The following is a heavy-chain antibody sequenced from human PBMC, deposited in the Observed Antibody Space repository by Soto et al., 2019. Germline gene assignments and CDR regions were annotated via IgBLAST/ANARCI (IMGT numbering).Heavy chain of an antibody. CDR2: IYYSGST. J-gene: IGHJ4*02. V-gene: IGHV4-59*08. CDR1: GGSISSYY. D-gene: IGHD1-1*01. Sequence: QVQLQESGPGLVKPSETLSLTCAVSGGSISSYYWSWIRQPPGKGLEWIGYIYYSGSTNYNPSLKSRVTISVDTSKNQFSLNLSSMTAADTAVYYCARRYGYSLDYWGQGTLVTVSS. CDR3: ARRYGYSLDY.